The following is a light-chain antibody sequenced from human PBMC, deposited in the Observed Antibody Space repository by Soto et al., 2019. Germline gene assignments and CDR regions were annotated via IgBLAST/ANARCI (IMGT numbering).Light chain of an antibody. CDR1: QSISTW. CDR2: DAS. J-gene: IGKJ2*01. CDR3: QQYKTYTT. Sequence: DIQMTQSPSTLSASVGDRVTITCRASQSISTWLVWYQQKPGKAPKVLIYDASSLQSGVPSRFSGHGSGTDFTLTISSLHPDDSAIYYCQQYKTYTTFGQGTKLEIK. V-gene: IGKV1-5*01.